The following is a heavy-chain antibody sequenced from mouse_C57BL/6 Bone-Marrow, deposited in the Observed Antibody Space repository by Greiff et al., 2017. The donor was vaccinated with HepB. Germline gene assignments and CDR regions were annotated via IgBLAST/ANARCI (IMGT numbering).Heavy chain of an antibody. CDR1: GYTFTSYW. CDR3: ARSYDYDFDY. Sequence: VQLQQPGAELVMPGASVKLSCKASGYTFTSYWMHWVKQRPGQGLEWIGEIDPSDSYTNYNQKFKGKSTLTVDKSSSTAYMQLSSLTSEDSSVYYCARSYDYDFDYWGQGTTLTVSP. CDR2: IDPSDSYT. D-gene: IGHD2-4*01. V-gene: IGHV1-69*01. J-gene: IGHJ2*01.